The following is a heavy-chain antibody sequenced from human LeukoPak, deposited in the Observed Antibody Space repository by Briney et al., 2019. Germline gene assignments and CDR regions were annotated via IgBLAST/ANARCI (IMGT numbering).Heavy chain of an antibody. CDR2: ISPYNGNT. V-gene: IGHV1-18*01. J-gene: IGHJ3*02. CDR3: ARDSTSGWYSSGNDAFDI. Sequence: GASVKVSCKASGYTFTNYGLNWVRQAPGQGLEWMGWISPYNGNTDYAQKLQGRLSMTTDTSTSTASMELRSLTSDDTALYYCARDSTSGWYSSGNDAFDIWGKGTMVTVSS. D-gene: IGHD6-19*01. CDR1: GYTFTNYG.